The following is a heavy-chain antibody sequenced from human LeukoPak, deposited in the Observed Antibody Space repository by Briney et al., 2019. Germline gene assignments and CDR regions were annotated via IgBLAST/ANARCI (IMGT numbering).Heavy chain of an antibody. J-gene: IGHJ4*02. CDR2: IWYDGSNK. CDR3: ARRGQWFGESLDY. V-gene: IGHV3-30*19. Sequence: GGSLRLSCAASGFTFGSYGMHWVRQAPGKGLEWVAVIWYDGSNKYYADSVKGRFTISRDSSKNTLYLQMNSLRAEDTAVYYCARRGQWFGESLDYWGQGTLVTVSS. CDR1: GFTFGSYG. D-gene: IGHD3-10*01.